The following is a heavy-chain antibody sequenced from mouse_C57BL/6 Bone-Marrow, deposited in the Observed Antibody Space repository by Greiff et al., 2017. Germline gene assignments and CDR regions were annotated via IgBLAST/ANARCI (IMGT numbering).Heavy chain of an antibody. V-gene: IGHV2-2*01. Sequence: VMLVESGPGLVQPSQSLSNTCTVSGFSLTSYGVHWVRQSPGKGLEWLGVIWSGGSTDYNAAFISRLGISKDNSKGQVFFKMNSLQADDTAIYYCARGMMVTTGAWFAYWGQGTLVTVSA. CDR2: IWSGGST. J-gene: IGHJ3*01. D-gene: IGHD2-3*01. CDR1: GFSLTSYG. CDR3: ARGMMVTTGAWFAY.